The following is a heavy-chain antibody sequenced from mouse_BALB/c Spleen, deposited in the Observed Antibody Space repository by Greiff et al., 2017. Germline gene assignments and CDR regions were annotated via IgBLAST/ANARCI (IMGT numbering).Heavy chain of an antibody. Sequence: VQLQQSGAELVKPGASVKLSCTASGFNIKDTYMHWVKQRPEQGLEWIGRIDPANGNTKYDPKFQGKATITADTSSNTAYLQLSSLTSEDTAVYYCARDYYGYDYAMDDWGQGTSVTVSS. CDR3: ARDYYGYDYAMDD. V-gene: IGHV14-3*02. D-gene: IGHD1-2*01. CDR1: GFNIKDTY. J-gene: IGHJ4*01. CDR2: IDPANGNT.